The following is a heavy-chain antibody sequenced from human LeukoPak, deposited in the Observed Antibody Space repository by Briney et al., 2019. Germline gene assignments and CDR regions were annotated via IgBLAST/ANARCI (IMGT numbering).Heavy chain of an antibody. CDR1: GFTFSSYG. J-gene: IGHJ6*02. D-gene: IGHD3-10*01. Sequence: GGSLRLSCAASGFTFSSYGMHWVRQAPGKGLEWVAVISYDGSNKYYADSVKGRFTISRDNSKNTLYLQMNSLRAEDTAVYYCAKDTSGFGELLFYYYYYGMDVWGQGTTVTVSS. CDR3: AKDTSGFGELLFYYYYYGMDV. CDR2: ISYDGSNK. V-gene: IGHV3-30*18.